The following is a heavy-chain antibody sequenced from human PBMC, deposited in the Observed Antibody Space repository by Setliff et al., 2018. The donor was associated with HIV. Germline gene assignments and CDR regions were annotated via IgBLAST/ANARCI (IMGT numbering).Heavy chain of an antibody. D-gene: IGHD3-3*01. Sequence: GGSLRLSCVASGITVSGIYMTWVRQAPGKGLEWVSFISTKINGETTEYAASVKGRFTILRDDSKGIAYLQMNSLKTEDTAVYFCARGEYYDFWNGFDYWGQGTLVTVSS. CDR2: ISTKINGETT. CDR3: ARGEYYDFWNGFDY. V-gene: IGHV3-49*04. CDR1: GITVSGIY. J-gene: IGHJ4*02.